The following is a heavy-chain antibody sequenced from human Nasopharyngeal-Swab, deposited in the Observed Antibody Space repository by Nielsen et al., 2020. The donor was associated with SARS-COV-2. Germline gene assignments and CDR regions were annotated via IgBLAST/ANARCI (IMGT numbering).Heavy chain of an antibody. CDR1: GGSFSGYY. J-gene: IGHJ2*01. CDR2: INHSGST. Sequence: SETLSLTCAVYGGSFSGYYWSWIRQPPGKGLEWIREINHSGSTNYNPSLKSRVTISVDTSKNQFSLKLSSVTAADTAVYYCARVAEFYYGSGSHYWYFDLWGRGTLVTVSS. D-gene: IGHD3-10*01. CDR3: ARVAEFYYGSGSHYWYFDL. V-gene: IGHV4-34*01.